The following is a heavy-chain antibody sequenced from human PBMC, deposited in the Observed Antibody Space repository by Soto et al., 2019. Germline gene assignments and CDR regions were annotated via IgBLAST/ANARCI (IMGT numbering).Heavy chain of an antibody. CDR3: ARPGMGGGYCTNGVCLISYYYGMDV. D-gene: IGHD2-8*01. CDR1: GGSISSSSYY. J-gene: IGHJ6*02. CDR2: IYYSGST. V-gene: IGHV4-39*01. Sequence: SETLSLTCTVSGGSISSSSYYWGWIRQPPGKGLEWIGSIYYSGSTYYNPSLKSRVTISVDTSKNQFSLKVSSVTAGDPAVDYRARPGMGGGYCTNGVCLISYYYGMDVWGQGTTVTVSS.